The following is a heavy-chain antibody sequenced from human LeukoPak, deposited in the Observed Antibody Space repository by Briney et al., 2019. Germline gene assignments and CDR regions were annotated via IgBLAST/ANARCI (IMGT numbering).Heavy chain of an antibody. CDR3: ARDLGTFYGDHVLS. V-gene: IGHV3-66*02. CDR2: IYSGGST. D-gene: IGHD4-17*01. CDR1: GFTVSSNY. J-gene: IGHJ5*02. Sequence: PGGSLRLSCAASGFTVSSNYMSWVRQAPGKGLEWVSVIYSGGSTYYADSVKGRFTISRDNSKNTLYLQMNNLRAEDTAVYYCARDLGTFYGDHVLSWGQGTLVTVSS.